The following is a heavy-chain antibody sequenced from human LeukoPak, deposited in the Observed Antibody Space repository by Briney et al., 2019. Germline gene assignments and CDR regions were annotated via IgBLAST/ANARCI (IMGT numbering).Heavy chain of an antibody. Sequence: PGGSLRLSCAASGFTFSSYAMHWVRQAPGKGLEWVAVISYDGSNKYYADSVKGRFTISRDNSKNTLYLQMNSLRAEDTAVYYCSRTILGWLRLEFGLDYWGQGTLVTVSS. D-gene: IGHD5-12*01. CDR1: GFTFSSYA. V-gene: IGHV3-30-3*01. CDR3: SRTILGWLRLEFGLDY. CDR2: ISYDGSNK. J-gene: IGHJ4*02.